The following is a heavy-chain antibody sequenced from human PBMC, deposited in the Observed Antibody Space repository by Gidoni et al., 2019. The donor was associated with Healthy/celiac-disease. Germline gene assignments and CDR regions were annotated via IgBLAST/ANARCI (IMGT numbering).Heavy chain of an antibody. CDR1: GGSFRGYY. J-gene: IGHJ4*02. CDR2: INHSGST. Sequence: QVQLQQWGAGLLKPSETLSLTCAVYGGSFRGYYWSWIRQPPGKGLEWIGEINHSGSTNYNPSLKSRVTISVDTSKNQFSLKLSSVTAADTAVYYCARGRAAWFGVPHYFDYWGQGTLVTVSS. D-gene: IGHD3-10*01. CDR3: ARGRAAWFGVPHYFDY. V-gene: IGHV4-34*01.